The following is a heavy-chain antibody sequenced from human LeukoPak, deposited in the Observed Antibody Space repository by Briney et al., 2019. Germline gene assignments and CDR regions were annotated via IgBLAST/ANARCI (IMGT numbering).Heavy chain of an antibody. CDR3: ARRPYSSSRYYFDY. Sequence: KPGGSLRLSCAVSGLTFSDYYMSWIRQAPGKGLEWVSYISSSGSSLFYADSVKGRFTISRDNAKNSLYLQMNSLRAEDTAVYYCARRPYSSSRYYFDYWGQGTLVTVSS. CDR1: GLTFSDYY. V-gene: IGHV3-11*04. D-gene: IGHD6-13*01. J-gene: IGHJ4*02. CDR2: ISSSGSSL.